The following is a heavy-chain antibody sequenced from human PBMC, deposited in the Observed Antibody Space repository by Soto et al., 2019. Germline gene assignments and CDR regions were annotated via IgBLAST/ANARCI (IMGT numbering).Heavy chain of an antibody. D-gene: IGHD4-17*01. J-gene: IGHJ5*02. Sequence: QVQLVESGGGVVQPGRSLRLSCAASGFTFSSYGMHWVRQAPGKGLEWVAVIWYDGSNKYYADSVKGRFTISRDNSKNTLYLQMNSLRAEDTAVYYCARFNDYGGNSYWGWFDPWGQGTLVTVSS. CDR1: GFTFSSYG. CDR3: ARFNDYGGNSYWGWFDP. CDR2: IWYDGSNK. V-gene: IGHV3-33*01.